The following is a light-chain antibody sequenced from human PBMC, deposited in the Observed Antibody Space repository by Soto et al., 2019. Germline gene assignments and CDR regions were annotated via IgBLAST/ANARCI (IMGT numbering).Light chain of an antibody. J-gene: IGKJ1*01. Sequence: DIVMTQSPLSLPVTPGEPASISCRSSQSLLHTNGYNSLDWYLQKPGQSPQLLISLGSNRASGVPDRFSGRGSGTDFTLRISRVEAEDVGVYYCMQALQTPPTFGQGTKVDIK. CDR3: MQALQTPPT. CDR2: LGS. CDR1: QSLLHTNGYNS. V-gene: IGKV2-28*01.